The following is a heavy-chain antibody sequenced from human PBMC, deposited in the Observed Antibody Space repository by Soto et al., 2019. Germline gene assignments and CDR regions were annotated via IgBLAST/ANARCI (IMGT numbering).Heavy chain of an antibody. CDR2: INAGNGNT. J-gene: IGHJ6*02. CDR1: SYTFTSYA. V-gene: IGHV1-3*01. CDR3: AGGSYSSGWYPSYYYYGMDV. Sequence: ASVKVSFKAYSYTFTSYAMHWVRQAPGQRLEWMGWINAGNGNTKYSQKFQGRVTITRDTSASTAYMELSSLRSEDTAVYYCAGGSYSSGWYPSYYYYGMDVWGQGTTVTVSS. D-gene: IGHD6-19*01.